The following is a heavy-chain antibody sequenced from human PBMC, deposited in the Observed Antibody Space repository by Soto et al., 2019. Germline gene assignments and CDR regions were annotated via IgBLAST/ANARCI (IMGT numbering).Heavy chain of an antibody. CDR3: ARISYGSGSYYGPAFDI. Sequence: PGGSLRLSCAASRFTFSTYAMSWVRQAPGKGLEWVSAISGSGGSTYYADSVKGRFTISRDNSKNTLYLQMNSLRAEDTAVYYCARISYGSGSYYGPAFDIWGQGTMVTVSS. CDR1: RFTFSTYA. V-gene: IGHV3-23*01. CDR2: ISGSGGST. D-gene: IGHD3-10*01. J-gene: IGHJ3*02.